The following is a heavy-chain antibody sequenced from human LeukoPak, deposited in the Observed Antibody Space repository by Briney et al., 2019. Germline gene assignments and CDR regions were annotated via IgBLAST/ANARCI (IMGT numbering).Heavy chain of an antibody. J-gene: IGHJ4*02. CDR2: IIPIFGTA. D-gene: IGHD2-15*01. V-gene: IGHV1-69*13. CDR1: GGTFSSYA. CDR3: ARGSALLALSFDY. Sequence: SVTVSCTASGGTFSSYAISWVRQAPGQGLEWMGGIIPIFGTANYAQKFQGRVTITADESTSTAYMELSSLRSEDTAVYYCARGSALLALSFDYWGQGTLVTVSS.